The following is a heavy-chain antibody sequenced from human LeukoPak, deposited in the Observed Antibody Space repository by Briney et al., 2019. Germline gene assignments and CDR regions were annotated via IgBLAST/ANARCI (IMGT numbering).Heavy chain of an antibody. V-gene: IGHV3-23*01. J-gene: IGHJ4*02. D-gene: IGHD5-12*01. CDR3: ATPPDIVATITVDY. CDR1: GITFSSYA. CDR2: ISDSGGST. Sequence: PGGSLRLSCAASGITFSSYAMNWVRQAPGKGLEWVSTISDSGGSTYYADSVKGRFTISRDNSKNTLYLQMSSLRAEDTAVYYCATPPDIVATITVDYWGQGTLVTVSS.